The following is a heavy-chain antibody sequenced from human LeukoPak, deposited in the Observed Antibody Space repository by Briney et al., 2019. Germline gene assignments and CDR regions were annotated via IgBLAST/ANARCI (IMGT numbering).Heavy chain of an antibody. D-gene: IGHD1-26*01. V-gene: IGHV3-7*03. Sequence: GGSLRLSCEASGFTFSDYWMSWVRQAPGKGLEWVGNINHDGRETYYVDSVKGRFTISRDNDKNSLFLQMNSLRVEDTAVYYCARAGGPGTVDYWGQGTLLTVSS. J-gene: IGHJ4*02. CDR2: INHDGRET. CDR1: GFTFSDYW. CDR3: ARAGGPGTVDY.